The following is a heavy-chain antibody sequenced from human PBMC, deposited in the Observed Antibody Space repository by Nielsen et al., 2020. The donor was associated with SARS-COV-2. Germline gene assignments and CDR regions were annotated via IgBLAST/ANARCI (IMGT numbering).Heavy chain of an antibody. CDR3: ARDGGLRGFDY. CDR1: GFTFSSYW. CDR2: IKQDGSEK. D-gene: IGHD3-16*01. V-gene: IGHV3-7*03. J-gene: IGHJ4*02. Sequence: GESLKISCAASGFTFSSYWMSWVRQAPGKGLEWVANIKQDGSEKYYVDSVKGRFTISRDNAKNSLYLQMNSLRAEDTAVYYCARDGGLRGFDYWGRGTLVTVSS.